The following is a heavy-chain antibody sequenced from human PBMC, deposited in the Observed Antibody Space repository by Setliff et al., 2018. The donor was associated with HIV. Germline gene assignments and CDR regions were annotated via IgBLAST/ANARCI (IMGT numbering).Heavy chain of an antibody. Sequence: SETLSLTCTVSGGSISNYYWSWIRQPPGKGLEWIGYIYYSGSTNYNPSLKSRVSISEDRSKKTLYLQMDSLRAEDTALYYCTSDPPASGWTLAYWGQGALVTVSS. CDR2: IYYSGST. D-gene: IGHD6-19*01. J-gene: IGHJ4*02. CDR3: TSDPPASGWTLAY. CDR1: GGSISNYY. V-gene: IGHV4-59*12.